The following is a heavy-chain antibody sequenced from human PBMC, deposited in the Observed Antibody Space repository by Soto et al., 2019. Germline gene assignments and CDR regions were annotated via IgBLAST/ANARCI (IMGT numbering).Heavy chain of an antibody. CDR3: AVSDCSGGSCYDDY. CDR1: GGTFSSYT. Sequence: SVKVSCKASGGTFSSYTISWVRQAPGQGLEWMGRIIPILGIANYAQKFQGRVTITADKSTSTAYMELSSLRSEDTAVYYCAVSDCSGGSCYDDYWGQGTLVTVSS. V-gene: IGHV1-69*02. J-gene: IGHJ4*02. D-gene: IGHD2-15*01. CDR2: IIPILGIA.